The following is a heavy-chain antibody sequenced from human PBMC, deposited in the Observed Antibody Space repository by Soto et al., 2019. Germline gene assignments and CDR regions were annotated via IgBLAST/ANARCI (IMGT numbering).Heavy chain of an antibody. Sequence: QVQLQESGPGLVKPSQTLSLTCTVSGGSISSGGYYWSWIRQHPGKGLEWIGYIYYSGSTYYNPSLKSXGTXSXHTSKNQFSLKLSSVTAADTAVYYCARGRLLDAFDIWGQGTMVTVSS. CDR3: ARGRLLDAFDI. CDR1: GGSISSGGYY. D-gene: IGHD6-25*01. V-gene: IGHV4-31*03. J-gene: IGHJ3*02. CDR2: IYYSGST.